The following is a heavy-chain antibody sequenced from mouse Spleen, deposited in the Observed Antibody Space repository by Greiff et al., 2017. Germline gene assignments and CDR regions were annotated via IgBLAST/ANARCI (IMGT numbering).Heavy chain of an antibody. D-gene: IGHD2-12*01. CDR2: ISSVSSTI. Sequence: EVQLVESGGGLVKPGGSLKLSCAASGFTFSDYGMHWVRQAPEKGLEWVAYISSVSSTIYYADTVKGRFTISRDNAKNTLFLQMTSLRSEDTAMYYCARYDGYYFDYWGQGTTLTVSS. V-gene: IGHV5-17*01. J-gene: IGHJ2*01. CDR1: GFTFSDYG. CDR3: ARYDGYYFDY.